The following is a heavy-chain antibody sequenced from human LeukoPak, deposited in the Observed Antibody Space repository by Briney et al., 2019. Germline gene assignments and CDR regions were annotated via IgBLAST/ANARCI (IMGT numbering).Heavy chain of an antibody. J-gene: IGHJ2*01. Sequence: GGSLRLSCAASGFTVSTNYMDWVRQAPGKGLEWVSILYSGSDTYYADSVKGRFTISRDSSKNILSLQMNNLRAEDTAVYYCVRVGDHFHWYLDLWGRGTLVTVSS. CDR2: LYSGSDT. CDR1: GFTVSTNY. CDR3: VRVGDHFHWYLDL. D-gene: IGHD3-10*01. V-gene: IGHV3-53*01.